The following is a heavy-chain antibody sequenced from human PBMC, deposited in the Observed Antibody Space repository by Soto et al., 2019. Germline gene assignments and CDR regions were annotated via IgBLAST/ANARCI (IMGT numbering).Heavy chain of an antibody. Sequence: ASVKVSCKVSGYTLTELSMHWVRQAPGKGPEWMGGFDPEDGETIYAQKFQGRVTMTEDTSTDTAYMELSSLRSEDTAVYYCAKVAYSRYYLDSCGQGPMVTVSS. V-gene: IGHV1-24*01. CDR2: FDPEDGET. J-gene: IGHJ4*02. CDR1: GYTLTELS. CDR3: AKVAYSRYYLDS. D-gene: IGHD6-13*01.